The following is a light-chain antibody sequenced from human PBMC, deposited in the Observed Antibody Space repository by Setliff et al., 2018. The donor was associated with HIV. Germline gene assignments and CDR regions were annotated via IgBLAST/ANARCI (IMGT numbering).Light chain of an antibody. CDR3: SSYVNINTLV. Sequence: QSALTQPRSVSGSPGQSVTISCTGTSSDFGGYNYVSWYQQHPGKAPKLMIYDVSKRPSGVPDRFSGSKSGNTASLTISGLQAEDEAAYYCSSYVNINTLVFGTGTKVTVL. V-gene: IGLV2-11*01. J-gene: IGLJ1*01. CDR1: SSDFGGYNY. CDR2: DVS.